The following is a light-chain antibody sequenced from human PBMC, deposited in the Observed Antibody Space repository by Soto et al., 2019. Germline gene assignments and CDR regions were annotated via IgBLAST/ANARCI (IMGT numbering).Light chain of an antibody. CDR3: QVWHSSSVPLYV. J-gene: IGLJ1*01. V-gene: IGLV3-21*04. CDR1: NIGSKS. CDR2: YDS. Sequence: VLTQPPSVSVAPGKTARITCGGNNIGSKSVHWYQQRPGQAPVLVIYYDSDRPSGIPERFSGSNSGNTATLTISRVEAGDEADYYCQVWHSSSVPLYVFGTGTKVTVL.